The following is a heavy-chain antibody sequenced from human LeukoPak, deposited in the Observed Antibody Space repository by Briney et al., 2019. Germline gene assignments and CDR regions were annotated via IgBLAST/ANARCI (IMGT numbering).Heavy chain of an antibody. D-gene: IGHD5-24*01. Sequence: GGSLRLSCAASGFTFSTYAMNWVRQAPGKGLKWVSAISGSGASTYYADSVKGRFTISRDNSKNTLYLQMNSLRAEDTAVYYCAKASRDGYNYLPFDYWGQGTLVTVSS. CDR1: GFTFSTYA. CDR2: ISGSGAST. V-gene: IGHV3-23*01. CDR3: AKASRDGYNYLPFDY. J-gene: IGHJ4*02.